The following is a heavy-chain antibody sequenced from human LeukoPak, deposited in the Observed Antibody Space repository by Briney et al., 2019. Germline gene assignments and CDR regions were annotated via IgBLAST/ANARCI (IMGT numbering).Heavy chain of an antibody. CDR1: GFTFSNAW. CDR2: ISGSGGST. Sequence: HPGGSLRLSCAASGFTFSNAWMSWVRQAPGKGLEWVSAISGSGGSTYYADSVKGRFTITRDNSKNTLYLQMNSLRAEDTAVYYCAKDPYFPGRDGYNFYGYFDYWGQGTLVTVSS. V-gene: IGHV3-23*01. J-gene: IGHJ4*02. D-gene: IGHD5-24*01. CDR3: AKDPYFPGRDGYNFYGYFDY.